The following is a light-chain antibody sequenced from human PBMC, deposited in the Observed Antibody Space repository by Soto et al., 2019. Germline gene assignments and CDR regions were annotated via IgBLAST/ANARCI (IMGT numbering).Light chain of an antibody. V-gene: IGKV3-11*01. CDR3: LQRSAWPLT. J-gene: IGKJ3*01. CDR1: QNIGTY. CDR2: DAS. Sequence: EIVLTQSPATLSLSAGERATLSCRASQNIGTYLDWYRQKPGQSPRLLIFDASSRATGTPARFSGSGSGTDFTLTISSLEPEDFALYHCLQRSAWPLTFGPGTKVDLK.